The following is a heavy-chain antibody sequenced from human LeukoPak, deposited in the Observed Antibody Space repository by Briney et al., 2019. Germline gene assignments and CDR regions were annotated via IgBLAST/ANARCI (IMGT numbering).Heavy chain of an antibody. CDR1: VYTFTRYY. Sequence: ASVKVSCKASVYTFTRYYMDWVRQATGKGLEWVGWMNPNSGGTNYGQKFQGRVTMTRDTAISTVYMELSRLRSADTAVYYCARDGVNVVLPAAMTKVMDYWGQGTLVTVSS. V-gene: IGHV1-2*02. CDR2: MNPNSGGT. CDR3: ARDGVNVVLPAAMTKVMDY. J-gene: IGHJ4*02. D-gene: IGHD2-2*01.